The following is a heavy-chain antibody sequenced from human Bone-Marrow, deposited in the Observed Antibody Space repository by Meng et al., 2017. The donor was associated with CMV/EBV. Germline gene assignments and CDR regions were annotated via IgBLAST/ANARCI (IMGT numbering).Heavy chain of an antibody. V-gene: IGHV3-11*06. CDR2: SSRSSSYT. CDR3: ARDDILTGYERPTDY. J-gene: IGHJ4*02. CDR1: EFTLRLYY. D-gene: IGHD3-9*01. Sequence: SEFTLRLYYMRWIRRAPVKGLEWVAYSSRSSSYTNHLDYGKHQFTIPRENAKNSLYLQMQSLRAEETDLYYCARDDILTGYERPTDYWGQGTLVTVSS.